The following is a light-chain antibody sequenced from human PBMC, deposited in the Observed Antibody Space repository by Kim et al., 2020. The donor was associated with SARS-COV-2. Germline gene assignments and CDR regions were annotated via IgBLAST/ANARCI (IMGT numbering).Light chain of an antibody. CDR3: QQHGSSPPSWT. CDR2: GAS. V-gene: IGKV3-20*01. Sequence: GDRATLACRASQSVSSNYLAWYQQKPGQAPRLLIYGASSRATGIPDRFSGSGSGTDFTLTISRLEPEDCAVYYCQQHGSSPPSWTFGQGTKVEIK. CDR1: QSVSSNY. J-gene: IGKJ1*01.